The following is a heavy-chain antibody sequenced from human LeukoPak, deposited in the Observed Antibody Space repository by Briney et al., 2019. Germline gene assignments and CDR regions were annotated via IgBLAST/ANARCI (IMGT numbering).Heavy chain of an antibody. V-gene: IGHV1-69-2*01. CDR3: ATGDQCIRTVTSFAY. CDR2: VDPEDGET. J-gene: IGHJ4*02. CDR1: GYTFTDYY. D-gene: IGHD4-17*01. Sequence: GASVKVSCKVSGYTFTDYYIHWVQQAPGKGLEWMGHVDPEDGETIYAEKFQGRVTITADTSADTAYMELSSLRSEDTAVYYCATGDQCIRTVTSFAYWGQGTLLTVSS.